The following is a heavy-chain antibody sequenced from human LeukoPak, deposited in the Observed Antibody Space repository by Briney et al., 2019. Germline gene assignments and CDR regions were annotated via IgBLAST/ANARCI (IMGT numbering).Heavy chain of an antibody. CDR1: RGSISSGDYY. CDR2: ISYTVTT. V-gene: IGHV4-30-4*01. D-gene: IGHD2-21*02. Sequence: SETLSLTCTVSRGSISSGDYYWSWIRQPPGKGLEWIGYISYTVTTYYNPSLKSRISISEDTSKNLFSLKLNSVTAADTAVFSCARLGTAPFDDWGQGTLVTVSS. CDR3: ARLGTAPFDD. J-gene: IGHJ4*02.